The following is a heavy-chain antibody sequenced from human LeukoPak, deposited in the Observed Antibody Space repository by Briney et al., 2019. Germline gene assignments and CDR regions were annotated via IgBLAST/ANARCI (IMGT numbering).Heavy chain of an antibody. CDR3: ARDPGDV. J-gene: IGHJ6*02. CDR1: GFTFSNFW. CDR2: IKSDGSRT. V-gene: IGHV3-74*01. Sequence: GGSLRLSCAASGFTFSNFWMHWVRQAPGEGLVWVSRIKSDGSRTDYADAVKGRFTIPRDNAKNMVYLQMNSLRAEDTAVYYCARDPGDVWGQGTTVTVSS.